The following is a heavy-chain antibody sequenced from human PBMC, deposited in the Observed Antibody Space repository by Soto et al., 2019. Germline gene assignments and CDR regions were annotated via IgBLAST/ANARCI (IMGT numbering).Heavy chain of an antibody. V-gene: IGHV2-26*01. CDR1: GFSLSNAGMG. D-gene: IGHD2-15*01. J-gene: IGHJ5*02. CDR2: IFSNYER. Sequence: QVTLKESGPVLVKPTETLTLTCTVSGFSLSNAGMGVSWIRQPPGQAMEWLAHIFSNYERRFSTSLKNRLTISKDTFNSQVVLIMTNMDPVDTATYYCAQTEDGGRSRTPAGWFDAWGQGTLVTVSS. CDR3: AQTEDGGRSRTPAGWFDA.